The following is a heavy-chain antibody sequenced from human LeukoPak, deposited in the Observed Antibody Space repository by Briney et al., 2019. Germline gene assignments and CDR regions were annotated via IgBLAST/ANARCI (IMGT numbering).Heavy chain of an antibody. Sequence: GGSLRLSCTASGFTFGDFAMSWVRQAPGKGLEWVGFIRSKAYGGTIEYAASVKGRFTISRDDSKSIAYLQMNSLKTEDTALYYCTRDPYCRSSSCYWGIDYWGQGTLVTVSS. J-gene: IGHJ4*02. V-gene: IGHV3-49*04. CDR2: IRSKAYGGTI. CDR3: TRDPYCRSSSCYWGIDY. D-gene: IGHD2-15*01. CDR1: GFTFGDFA.